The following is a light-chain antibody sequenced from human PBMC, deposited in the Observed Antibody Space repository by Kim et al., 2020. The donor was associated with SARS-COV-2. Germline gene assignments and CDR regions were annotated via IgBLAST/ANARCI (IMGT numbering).Light chain of an antibody. Sequence: QSITISCTGTRDVSGYFYLVSWYQQYPGKATKLIIYEVDKRPSGISSCFSGSKSNSTASLTISGLEAEDEADYYCCSFADVMTADVFGTGTKVTVL. V-gene: IGLV2-23*02. CDR1: RDVSGYFYL. CDR2: EVD. CDR3: CSFADVMTADV. J-gene: IGLJ1*01.